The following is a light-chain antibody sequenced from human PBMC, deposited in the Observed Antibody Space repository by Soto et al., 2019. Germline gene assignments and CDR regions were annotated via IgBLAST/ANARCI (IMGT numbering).Light chain of an antibody. CDR2: LGT. V-gene: IGKV2-28*01. CDR1: QSLLQSNGHNY. J-gene: IGKJ3*01. Sequence: DIVMTQSPLSLAVTPGEPASISCRSSQSLLQSNGHNYLDWHLQKPGQSPQLLIYLGTNRAPGVPDRFSGSGSGTDFTLKISSVETEDVGMYYCMQAVQTPFTFGPGTKVDIK. CDR3: MQAVQTPFT.